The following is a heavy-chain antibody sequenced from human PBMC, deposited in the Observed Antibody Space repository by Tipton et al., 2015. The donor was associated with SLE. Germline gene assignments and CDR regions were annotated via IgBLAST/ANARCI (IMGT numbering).Heavy chain of an antibody. CDR3: AKGPSTTLDY. CDR2: ISWDGGST. D-gene: IGHD1-1*01. V-gene: IGHV3-43D*04. CDR1: GFTFDDYA. J-gene: IGHJ4*02. Sequence: SLRLSCAASGFTFDDYAMHWVRQAPGKGLEWVSLISWDGGSTYYADSVKGRFTISRDNSKNTLYLQMNSLRAEDTAVYYCAKGPSTTLDYWGQGTLVTVSS.